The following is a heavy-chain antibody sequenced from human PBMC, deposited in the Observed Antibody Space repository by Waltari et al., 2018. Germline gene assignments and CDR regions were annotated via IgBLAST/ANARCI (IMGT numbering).Heavy chain of an antibody. D-gene: IGHD1-26*01. CDR1: GFTFRNYW. V-gene: IGHV3-74*01. J-gene: IGHJ6*02. CDR2: IKRDGSST. CDR3: ASWPPYSGSYWDYYYYYGMDV. Sequence: EVQLVESGGGLVQPGGSLRLSCAASGFTFRNYWMHWVRQAPGKGLVWVSRIKRDGSSTSYSDSVKGRFTISRGNAKNTLYLQMNSLRAEDTAVYYCASWPPYSGSYWDYYYYYGMDVWGQGTTVTVSS.